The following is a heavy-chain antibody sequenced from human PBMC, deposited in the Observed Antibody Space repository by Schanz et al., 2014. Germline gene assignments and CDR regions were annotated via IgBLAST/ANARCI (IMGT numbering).Heavy chain of an antibody. D-gene: IGHD3-10*01. J-gene: IGHJ3*02. V-gene: IGHV3-23*04. CDR2: ISGDHRNT. CDR3: AKGRFGELSAFDI. CDR1: GFTFSTHA. Sequence: EVQLVESGGGLVQPGGSLRLSCAASGFTFSTHAMSWVRQAPGKGLEWVSSISGDHRNTFYADSVKGRFTISRDNSKNTLYLQMNSLRAEDTAVYYCAKGRFGELSAFDIWGQGTMVNVSS.